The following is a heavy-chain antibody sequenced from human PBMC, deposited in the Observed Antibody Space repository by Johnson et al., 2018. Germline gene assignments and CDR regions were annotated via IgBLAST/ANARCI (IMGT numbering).Heavy chain of an antibody. CDR2: INTDGSAT. CDR1: GFTFSSSW. J-gene: IGHJ3*02. D-gene: IGHD7-27*01. V-gene: IGHV3-7*01. Sequence: VQLVQSGGGLVKPGGSLRISCAAFGFTFSSSWMTWVRQVPGKGLEWVALINTDGSATDYVDSVKGRFTTPRDNPKNSLFLQMNSLSVEETAVYYCVRDPHWEPSDIWGQGTMVTVSS. CDR3: VRDPHWEPSDI.